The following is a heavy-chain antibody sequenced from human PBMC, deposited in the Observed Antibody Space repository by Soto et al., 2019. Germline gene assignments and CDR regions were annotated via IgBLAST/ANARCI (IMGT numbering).Heavy chain of an antibody. V-gene: IGHV1-18*01. CDR1: GYTFTSYG. CDR2: ISAYNGNK. J-gene: IGHJ4*02. CDR3: ARGVTPYYCDY. D-gene: IGHD2-8*01. Sequence: GASVKVSCKASGYTFTSYGISWVRQAPGQGLEWMGWISAYNGNKKYAQNPQGRVTMTTDTSTSTAYMELRSLRSDDTAVYYCARGVTPYYCDYWGQGTPVTVSS.